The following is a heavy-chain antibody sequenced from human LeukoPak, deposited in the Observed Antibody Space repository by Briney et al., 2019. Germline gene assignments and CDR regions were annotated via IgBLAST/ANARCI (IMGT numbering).Heavy chain of an antibody. CDR2: ISSSSSYI. J-gene: IGHJ4*02. CDR1: GFTFSSYS. V-gene: IGHV3-21*01. D-gene: IGHD3-3*01. CDR3: ARGGRFLEWLLYDY. Sequence: GGSLRLSCAASGFTFSSYSMNWVRQAPGKGLEWVSSISSSSSYIYYADSVKGRFTISRDSAKNSLYLQMNSLRAEDTAVYYCARGGRFLEWLLYDYWGQGTLVTVSS.